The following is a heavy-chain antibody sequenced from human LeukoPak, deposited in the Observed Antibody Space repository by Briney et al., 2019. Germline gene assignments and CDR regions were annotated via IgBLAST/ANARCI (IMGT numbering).Heavy chain of an antibody. D-gene: IGHD3-16*01. CDR3: ARDWGRSAFDI. V-gene: IGHV4-59*01. CDR2: IYYSGST. CDR1: GGSISSYY. Sequence: SETLSLTCTVSGGSISSYYWSWIRQPPGKGLEWIGYIYYSGSTNYNPSLKSRVTISVDASKNQFSLKLSSVTAADTAVCYCARDWGRSAFDIWGQGTMVTVSS. J-gene: IGHJ3*02.